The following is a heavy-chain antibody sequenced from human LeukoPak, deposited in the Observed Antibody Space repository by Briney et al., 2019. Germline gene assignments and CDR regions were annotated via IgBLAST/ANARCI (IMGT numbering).Heavy chain of an antibody. CDR3: AKDRYGANSGGPFDY. CDR2: ISGSGGST. V-gene: IGHV3-23*01. D-gene: IGHD4/OR15-4a*01. Sequence: GGSLRLSCAASRFTFSSYAMSWVRQAPGKGLEWVSAISGSGGSTYYADSVKGRFTISRDNSKNTLYLQMNSLRAEDTAVYYCAKDRYGANSGGPFDYWGQGTLVTVSS. CDR1: RFTFSSYA. J-gene: IGHJ4*02.